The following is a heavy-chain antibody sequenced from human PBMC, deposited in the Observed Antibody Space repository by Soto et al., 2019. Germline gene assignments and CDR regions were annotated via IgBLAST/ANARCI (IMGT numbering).Heavy chain of an antibody. D-gene: IGHD2-2*02. Sequence: GGSVRLSCAASGFTFSSYAMSWVRQAPGKGLGWVSTISNSGGRTYYADSVKGRFAISRDNSKNTLYLQMNSLRAEDTAVYYCAKDSGYCSSTSCYNDVAWGQGTLVTVSS. CDR2: ISNSGGRT. CDR1: GFTFSSYA. J-gene: IGHJ4*02. V-gene: IGHV3-23*01. CDR3: AKDSGYCSSTSCYNDVA.